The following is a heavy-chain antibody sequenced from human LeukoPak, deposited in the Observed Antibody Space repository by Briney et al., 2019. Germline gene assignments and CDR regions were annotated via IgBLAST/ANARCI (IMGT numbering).Heavy chain of an antibody. Sequence: PSETLSLTCAVYGGSFSGYYWSWIRQPPGKGLEWIGEINHSGSTNYNPSLKSRVTMSVDTSKNQFSLKLSSVTAADTAVYYCASSGGFGELALFDYWGQGTLVTVSS. V-gene: IGHV4-34*01. J-gene: IGHJ4*02. CDR1: GGSFSGYY. CDR3: ASSGGFGELALFDY. CDR2: INHSGST. D-gene: IGHD3-10*01.